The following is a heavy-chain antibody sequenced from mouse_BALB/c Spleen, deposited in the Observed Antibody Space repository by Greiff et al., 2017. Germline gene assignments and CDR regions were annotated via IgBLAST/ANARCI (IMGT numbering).Heavy chain of an antibody. CDR2: INPDSSTI. CDR3: AREGHYYGSSHYAMDY. CDR1: GFDFSRYW. D-gene: IGHD1-1*01. V-gene: IGHV4-1*02. J-gene: IGHJ4*01. Sequence: DVKLVESGGGLVQPGGSLKLSCAASGFDFSRYWMSWVRQAPGKGLEWIGDINPDSSTINYTPSLKDKFIISRDNAKNTLYLQMSKVRSEDTALYYCAREGHYYGSSHYAMDYWGQGTSVTVSS.